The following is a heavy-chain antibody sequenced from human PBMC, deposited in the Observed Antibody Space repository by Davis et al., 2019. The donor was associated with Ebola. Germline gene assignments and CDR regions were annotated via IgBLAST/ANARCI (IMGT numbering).Heavy chain of an antibody. J-gene: IGHJ4*02. CDR1: GFTFSSYG. CDR3: ARDLGSYQLLYAFDY. CDR2: IWYDGSNK. V-gene: IGHV3-33*01. Sequence: PGGSLRLSCAASGFTFSSYGMHWVRQAPGKGLEWVAVIWYDGSNKYYADSVKGRFTISRDNSKNTLYLQMNSLRAEDTAVYYCARDLGSYQLLYAFDYWGQGTLVTVSS. D-gene: IGHD2-2*02.